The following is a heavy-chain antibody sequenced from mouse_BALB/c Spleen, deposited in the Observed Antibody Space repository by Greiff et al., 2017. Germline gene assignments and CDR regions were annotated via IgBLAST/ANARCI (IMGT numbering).Heavy chain of an antibody. CDR1: GFTFSSYT. CDR2: ISSGGSYT. V-gene: IGHV5-6-4*01. J-gene: IGHJ3*01. Sequence: DVQLVESGGGLVKPGGSLKLSCAASGFTFSSYTMSWVRQTPEKRLEWVATISSGGSYTYYPDSVKGRFTISRDNAKNTLYLQMSSLKSEDTAMYYCTRGGKPWFAYWGQGTLVTVSA. CDR3: TRGGKPWFAY.